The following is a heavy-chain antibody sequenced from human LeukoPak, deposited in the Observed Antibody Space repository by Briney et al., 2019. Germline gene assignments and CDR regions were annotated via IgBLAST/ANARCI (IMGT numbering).Heavy chain of an antibody. V-gene: IGHV3-11*01. D-gene: IGHD3-9*01. Sequence: PGGSLRLSCAASGFTFSDYYMSWIRQAPGKGLEWVSYISSSGSTIYYADSVKGRFTISRDNAKNSLYLQMNSLRAEDTAVYYRARTRDRYDSFDYWGQGTLVTVSS. CDR2: ISSSGSTI. CDR3: ARTRDRYDSFDY. CDR1: GFTFSDYY. J-gene: IGHJ4*02.